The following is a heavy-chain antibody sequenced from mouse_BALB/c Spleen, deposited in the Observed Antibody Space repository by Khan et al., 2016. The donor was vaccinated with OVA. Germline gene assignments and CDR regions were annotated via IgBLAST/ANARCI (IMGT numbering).Heavy chain of an antibody. D-gene: IGHD1-2*01. CDR3: ARTAWEYLDN. Sequence: DVLLVESGGGLVKPGGSLKLSCTASGFTFSSYAMSWVRQTPEKRLEWVATISSGGSYTYYPDSVKGRFTISRDNARNTLYVQMSSLRSEDTAIYYGARTAWEYLDNWGQGTTLTVSS. CDR1: GFTFSSYA. V-gene: IGHV5-9-1*01. J-gene: IGHJ2*01. CDR2: ISSGGSYT.